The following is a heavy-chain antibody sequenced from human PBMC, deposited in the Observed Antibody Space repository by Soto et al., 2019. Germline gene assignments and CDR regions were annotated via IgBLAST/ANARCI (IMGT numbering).Heavy chain of an antibody. CDR1: GFSFRNYG. CDR2: IGIGSSTK. CDR3: ARDQLYYNDISGRPLNAFDV. Sequence: GGSLTLSCAPSGFSFRNYGMNWVRLALGKGLGGFSYIGIGSSTKYYADAVKGRFTISRDNAKNSLYLQMNSLRAEDTAVYYCARDQLYYNDISGRPLNAFDVWGQGTMVTVSS. V-gene: IGHV3-48*01. J-gene: IGHJ3*01. D-gene: IGHD3-22*01.